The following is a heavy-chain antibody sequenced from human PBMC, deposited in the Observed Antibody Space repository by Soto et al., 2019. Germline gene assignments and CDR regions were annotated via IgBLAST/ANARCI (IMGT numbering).Heavy chain of an antibody. V-gene: IGHV4-31*03. D-gene: IGHD1-1*01. CDR1: GGSISSGGYY. CDR3: ARDQDPGTANWFDP. Sequence: PSETLSLTCTVSGGSISSGGYYWSWIRQHPGKGLEWIGYIYYSGSTYYNPSLKSRVTISVDTSKNQFSLKLSSVTAADTAVYYCARDQDPGTANWFDPWGQGTRVTVSS. J-gene: IGHJ5*02. CDR2: IYYSGST.